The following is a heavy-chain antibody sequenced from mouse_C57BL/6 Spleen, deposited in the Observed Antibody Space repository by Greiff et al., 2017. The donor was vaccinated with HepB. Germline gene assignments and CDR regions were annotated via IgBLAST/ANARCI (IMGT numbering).Heavy chain of an antibody. V-gene: IGHV1-82*01. D-gene: IGHD1-1*02. Sequence: QVQLKESGPELVKPGASVKISCKASGYAFSSSWMNWVKQRPGKGLEWIGRIYPGDGDTNYNGKFKGKATLTADKSSSTAYMQLSSLTSEDSAVYFCAGGYYLDYWGQGTTLTVSS. J-gene: IGHJ2*01. CDR1: GYAFSSSW. CDR3: AGGYYLDY. CDR2: IYPGDGDT.